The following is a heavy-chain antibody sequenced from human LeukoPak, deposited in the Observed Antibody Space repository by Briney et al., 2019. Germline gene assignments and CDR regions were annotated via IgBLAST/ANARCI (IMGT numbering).Heavy chain of an antibody. V-gene: IGHV4-34*01. CDR2: INHSGST. D-gene: IGHD1-26*01. CDR1: GGSFSGYY. CDR3: ARGLYSGSYSVDY. J-gene: IGHJ4*02. Sequence: SSETLSLTCAVYGGSFSGYYWSWIRQPPGKGLEWIGEINHSGSTNYNPSLKSRVTISVDTSKNQFSLKLSSVTAADTAVYYCARGLYSGSYSVDYWAREPWSPSPQ.